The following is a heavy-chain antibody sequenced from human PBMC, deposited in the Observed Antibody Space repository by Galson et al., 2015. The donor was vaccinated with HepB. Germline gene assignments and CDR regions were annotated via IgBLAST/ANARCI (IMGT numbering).Heavy chain of an antibody. CDR1: GDSVSSKSAI. V-gene: IGHV6-1*01. Sequence: CAISGDSVSSKSAIWNWIRQSSSRGLEWLGRTYYRSKWYFHYADSVRGRITINPDTSKNQFSLQLNSVTPEDTAMYYCARLDPGGDSWLLNYFDYWGQGTLVTVSP. CDR2: TYYRSKWYF. D-gene: IGHD6-13*01. J-gene: IGHJ4*02. CDR3: ARLDPGGDSWLLNYFDY.